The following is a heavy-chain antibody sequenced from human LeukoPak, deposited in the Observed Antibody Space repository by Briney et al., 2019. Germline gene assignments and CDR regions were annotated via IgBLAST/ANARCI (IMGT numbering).Heavy chain of an antibody. CDR3: ARVNKGGYSSSGMDV. V-gene: IGHV4-34*01. D-gene: IGHD2-15*01. CDR2: INHSGST. Sequence: PSETLSLTCAVYGGSFSGYYWSWIRQPPGKGLEWIGEINHSGSTNYNPSLKSRVTISVDTSKNQFSLKLSSVTAADTAAYYCARVNKGGYSSSGMDVWGKGTTVTVSS. J-gene: IGHJ6*04. CDR1: GGSFSGYY.